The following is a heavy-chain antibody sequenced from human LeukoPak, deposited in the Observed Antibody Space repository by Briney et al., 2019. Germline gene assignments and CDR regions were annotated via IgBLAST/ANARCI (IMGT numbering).Heavy chain of an antibody. Sequence: ASVKVSCKASGYTFTSYDINWVRQATGQGLEWMGWMNPNSGNTGYAQKFQGRVTITRNTSISTAYMELSSLRSEDTAVYYCAREGRWRGNDAFDIWGQGTMVTVSS. V-gene: IGHV1-8*03. CDR3: AREGRWRGNDAFDI. CDR2: MNPNSGNT. CDR1: GYTFTSYD. D-gene: IGHD5-24*01. J-gene: IGHJ3*02.